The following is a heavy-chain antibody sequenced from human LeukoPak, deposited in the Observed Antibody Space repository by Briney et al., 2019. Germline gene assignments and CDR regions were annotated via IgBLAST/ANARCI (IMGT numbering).Heavy chain of an antibody. CDR3: AIEPTGSGHPGDV. Sequence: ASVKVSCKASGYTFTGYHIHWVRQAPGQWLEWMSSINLNTAGTEYPQKFQGRVTVTWDTPVTTAYMELSALTYDDTATYYCAIEPTGSGHPGDVWGQGTMVTVSS. CDR1: GYTFTGYH. D-gene: IGHD6-19*01. J-gene: IGHJ3*01. V-gene: IGHV1-2*02. CDR2: INLNTAGT.